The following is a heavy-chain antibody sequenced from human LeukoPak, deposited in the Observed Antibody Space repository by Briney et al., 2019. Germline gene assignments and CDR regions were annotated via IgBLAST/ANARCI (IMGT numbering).Heavy chain of an antibody. D-gene: IGHD3-10*01. CDR3: ARDQPWGVANY. V-gene: IGHV3-74*01. J-gene: IGHJ4*02. Sequence: GGSLRLSCAASGLTFSNYYMHWVRQVPGKGLVWVSRINGDGSSTTYADSVKGRFTISRDNAKNTVYLQMNSLRGEDTAVYYCARDQPWGVANYWGQGTLVTVSS. CDR2: INGDGSST. CDR1: GLTFSNYY.